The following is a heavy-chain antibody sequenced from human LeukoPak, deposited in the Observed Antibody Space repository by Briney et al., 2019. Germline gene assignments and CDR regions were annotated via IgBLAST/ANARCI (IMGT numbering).Heavy chain of an antibody. CDR3: AKDRPHPSVEPTNFDY. D-gene: IGHD5/OR15-5a*01. CDR2: ISGSGGST. Sequence: GGSLRLSCAASGFTFSSYAMSWVRQAPGKGLEWVSAISGSGGSTYYADSVKGRFTISRDNSKNTLYPQMNSLRAEDTAVYYCAKDRPHPSVEPTNFDYWGQGTLVTVSS. V-gene: IGHV3-23*01. CDR1: GFTFSSYA. J-gene: IGHJ4*02.